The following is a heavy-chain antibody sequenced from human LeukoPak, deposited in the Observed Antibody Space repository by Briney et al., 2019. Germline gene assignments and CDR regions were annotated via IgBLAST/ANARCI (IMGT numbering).Heavy chain of an antibody. D-gene: IGHD1-26*01. CDR2: ISSSGNT. CDR1: GGSVSSSHYY. Sequence: SETLSLTCSVSGGSVSSSHYYWHWVRQPAGKGLEWIGRISSSGNTTYSPSLQSRVTMSVGTSNNHFSLRLTSVTAADTAVYYCARVGESYYGGRTLDYWGQGTLVTVSS. J-gene: IGHJ4*02. CDR3: ARVGESYYGGRTLDY. V-gene: IGHV4-61*10.